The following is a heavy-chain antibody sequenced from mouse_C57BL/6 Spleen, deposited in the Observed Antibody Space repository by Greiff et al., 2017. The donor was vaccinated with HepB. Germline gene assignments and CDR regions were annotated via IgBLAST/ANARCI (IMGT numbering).Heavy chain of an antibody. V-gene: IGHV1-72*01. D-gene: IGHD1-1*01. Sequence: QVQLQQPGAELVKPGASVKLSCKASGYTFTSYWMHWVKQRPGPGLEWIGRIDPNSGGTKYNEKFKSKATLTVDKPSSTAYMQLSSLTSEDSAVYYCARALYYYGSSPFGYWGQGTTLTVSS. CDR3: ARALYYYGSSPFGY. J-gene: IGHJ2*01. CDR1: GYTFTSYW. CDR2: IDPNSGGT.